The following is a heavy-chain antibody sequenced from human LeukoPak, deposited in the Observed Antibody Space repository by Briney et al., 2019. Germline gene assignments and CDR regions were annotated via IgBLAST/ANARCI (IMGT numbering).Heavy chain of an antibody. J-gene: IGHJ4*02. D-gene: IGHD4-17*01. CDR1: GGSISSSSYY. Sequence: PSETLSLTCTVSGGSISSSSYYWGWIRQPPGKGLEWIGSIYYSGSTYYNPSLKSRVTISVDTSKNQFSLKLSSVTAADTAVYYCEAGTVPDEDYWGQGTLVTVSS. CDR3: EAGTVPDEDY. V-gene: IGHV4-39*01. CDR2: IYYSGST.